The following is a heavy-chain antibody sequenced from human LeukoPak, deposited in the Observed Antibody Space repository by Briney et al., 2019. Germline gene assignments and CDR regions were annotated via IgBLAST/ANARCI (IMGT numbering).Heavy chain of an antibody. CDR2: IIPIFGTA. J-gene: IGHJ4*02. CDR3: AADNYDIWTGYFDY. V-gene: IGHV1-69*05. D-gene: IGHD3-9*01. Sequence: ASVEVSCQASGGTFSSYAISWVRQAPGQGPEWMGGIIPIFGTANYAQKFQGRVTITTDESTSHAHMELSSLRTKDTAVYYCAADNYDIWTGYFDYWRQGTLVTVSS. CDR1: GGTFSSYA.